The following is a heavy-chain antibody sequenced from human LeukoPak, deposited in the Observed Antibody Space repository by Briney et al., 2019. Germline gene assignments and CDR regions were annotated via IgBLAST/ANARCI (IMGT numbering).Heavy chain of an antibody. CDR2: IYHSGST. CDR3: ARDLYYSGSYRWFDP. V-gene: IGHV4-38-2*02. J-gene: IGHJ5*02. D-gene: IGHD1-26*01. CDR1: GYSISSGYY. Sequence: SETLSLTCAVSGYSISSGYYWGWIRQPPGKGLEWIGSIYHSGSTYYNPSLKSRVTISVDTSKNQFSLKLSSVTAADTAVYYCARDLYYSGSYRWFDPWGQGTLVTVSS.